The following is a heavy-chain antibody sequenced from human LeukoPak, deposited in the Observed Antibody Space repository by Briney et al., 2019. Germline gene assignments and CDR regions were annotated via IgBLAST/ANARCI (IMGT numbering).Heavy chain of an antibody. Sequence: PSETLSLTCTVSGGPISSYYWSWIRQPAGKGLEWIGRIYTSGSTNYNPSLKSRVTMSVDTSKNQFSLKLSSVTAADTAVYYCARESIAAAGSYLFDYWGQGTLVTVSS. V-gene: IGHV4-4*07. CDR2: IYTSGST. J-gene: IGHJ4*02. D-gene: IGHD6-13*01. CDR3: ARESIAAAGSYLFDY. CDR1: GGPISSYY.